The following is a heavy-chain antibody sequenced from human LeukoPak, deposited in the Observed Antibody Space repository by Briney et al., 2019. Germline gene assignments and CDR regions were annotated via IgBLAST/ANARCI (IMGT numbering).Heavy chain of an antibody. J-gene: IGHJ5*02. Sequence: ASVKVSCKASGYNFSGYSMHWVRQAPGQGLEWMGWINPNSGDTSYAQKFQGRVTMTRDTSISTAYIELNRLRSDDTAVYYCARGYCTGDSCSGAWFDPWGRGTLVTVFS. D-gene: IGHD2-8*02. V-gene: IGHV1-2*02. CDR3: ARGYCTGDSCSGAWFDP. CDR1: GYNFSGYS. CDR2: INPNSGDT.